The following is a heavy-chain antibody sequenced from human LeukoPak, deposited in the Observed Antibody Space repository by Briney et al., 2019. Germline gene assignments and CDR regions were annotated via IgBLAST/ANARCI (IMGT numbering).Heavy chain of an antibody. CDR1: SSYG. J-gene: IGHJ3*02. CDR3: ATPYYYDSSGYSHDAFDI. CDR2: IYSSGST. V-gene: IGHV4-39*01. D-gene: IGHD3-22*01. Sequence: SSYGMHWIRQPPGKGLEWIGSIYSSGSTYYNPSLKSRVTISVDTSKNQFSLKLSSVTAAETAVYYCATPYYYDSSGYSHDAFDIWGQGTMVTVSS.